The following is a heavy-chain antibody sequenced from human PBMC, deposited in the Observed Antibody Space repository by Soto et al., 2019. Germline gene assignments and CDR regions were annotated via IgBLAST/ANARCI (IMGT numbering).Heavy chain of an antibody. Sequence: QVQLVESGGGVVQPGRSLRLSCAASGFTFSSYGMHWVRQAPGKGQEWVAVISYDGSNKYYADSVKGRFTISRDNSKNTLYLQMNSLRAEDTAVYYCAKDLKWLRLKSYYMDVWGKGTTVTVSS. J-gene: IGHJ6*03. CDR1: GFTFSSYG. V-gene: IGHV3-30*18. CDR2: ISYDGSNK. CDR3: AKDLKWLRLKSYYMDV. D-gene: IGHD5-12*01.